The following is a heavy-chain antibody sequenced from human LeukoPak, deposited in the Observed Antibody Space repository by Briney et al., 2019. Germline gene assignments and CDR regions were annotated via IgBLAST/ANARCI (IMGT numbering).Heavy chain of an antibody. D-gene: IGHD3-10*01. Sequence: ASVKVSCKASGYTFTNYDINWVRQATGQGLEWMGWMNPNSGNTGHAQKLQGRVTITRNTSISTAYMELSSLRSEDTAVYYCARNVEFVTLRAVNGFDIWGQGTMVTVSS. J-gene: IGHJ3*02. V-gene: IGHV1-8*02. CDR2: MNPNSGNT. CDR3: ARNVEFVTLRAVNGFDI. CDR1: GYTFTNYD.